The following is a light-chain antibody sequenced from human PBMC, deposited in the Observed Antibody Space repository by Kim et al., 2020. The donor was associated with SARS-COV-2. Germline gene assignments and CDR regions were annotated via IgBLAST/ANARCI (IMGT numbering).Light chain of an antibody. J-gene: IGLJ1*01. CDR1: SSDLGSSMY. Sequence: SLPIACSGSSSDLGSSMYVSWYHQHPGKAPKLMIYAVSNRPSGVSNRFAGSKSGTTASLTISGLQAEDEADYYCSSYTRGSTNYVFGTGTKVTVL. CDR3: SSYTRGSTNYV. V-gene: IGLV2-14*03. CDR2: AVS.